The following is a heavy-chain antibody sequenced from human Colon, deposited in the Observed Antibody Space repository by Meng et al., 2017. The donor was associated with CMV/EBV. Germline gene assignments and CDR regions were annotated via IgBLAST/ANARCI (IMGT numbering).Heavy chain of an antibody. CDR1: GYSFPNFW. CDR2: IYPGDSDT. CDR3: ARYGWGQQTLYYFDY. Sequence: GESLKISCKASGYSFPNFWIGWVRQMPGKGLEWMGSIYPGDSDTRYSPSFQGQVTISSDKSTSTAYLQWSSLKASDTAMYFCARYGWGQQTLYYFDYWGQGTLVTVSS. V-gene: IGHV5-51*01. J-gene: IGHJ4*02. D-gene: IGHD6-13*01.